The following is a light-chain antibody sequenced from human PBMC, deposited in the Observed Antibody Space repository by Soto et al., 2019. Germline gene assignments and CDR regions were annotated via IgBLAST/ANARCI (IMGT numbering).Light chain of an antibody. J-gene: IGLJ3*02. V-gene: IGLV1-44*01. CDR2: SNN. CDR1: RSNIGSNA. Sequence: QSVLTQPPSASGTPGQRVTISCSGSRSNIGSNAVNWYQQLPGTAPKLLIYSNNQRPSGVPERLSGSKSGTSASLAISGLQSEDEADYYCATWDDSLNGPVFGGGTQLTV. CDR3: ATWDDSLNGPV.